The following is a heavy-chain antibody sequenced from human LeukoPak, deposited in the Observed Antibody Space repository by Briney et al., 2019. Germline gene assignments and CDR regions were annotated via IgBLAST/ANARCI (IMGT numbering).Heavy chain of an antibody. Sequence: SETLSLTCAVSGDSISTSSYYWGWIRQPPGKGLEWIGSIYYTGSTYYNPSLKSRVTISADTSKDQFSLKLSSVTAADTAVYYCARIRPYETFGYWGQGTLVTVSS. CDR2: IYYTGST. CDR1: GDSISTSSYY. D-gene: IGHD5-12*01. J-gene: IGHJ4*02. V-gene: IGHV4-39*01. CDR3: ARIRPYETFGY.